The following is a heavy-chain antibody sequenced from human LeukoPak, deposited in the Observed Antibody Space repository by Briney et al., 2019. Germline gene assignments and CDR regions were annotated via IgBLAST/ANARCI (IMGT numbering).Heavy chain of an antibody. Sequence: PGGSLRLSCAASGFTFSDYYMSWIRQAPGKGLEWVSYISSSGSTIYYADSVKGRFTISRDNAKNSLYLQMNSLRAEDTAVYYCARDSEYSSPIFDYRGQGTLVTVSS. V-gene: IGHV3-11*04. CDR1: GFTFSDYY. D-gene: IGHD6-6*01. CDR2: ISSSGSTI. CDR3: ARDSEYSSPIFDY. J-gene: IGHJ4*02.